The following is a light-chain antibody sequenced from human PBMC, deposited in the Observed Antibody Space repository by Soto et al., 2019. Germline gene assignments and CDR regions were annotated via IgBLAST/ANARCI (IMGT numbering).Light chain of an antibody. CDR3: HDYSDWPTWT. CDR1: QTISTN. Sequence: LVTKSPAPLSVSPGERSTLSCSAIQTISTNLAAYQQKHGQAPRLLIYGASTRAAGIPARFSGGGAGTELTLITSSLQSADDAVSYCHDYSDWPTWTFGQGTKV. CDR2: GAS. J-gene: IGKJ1*01. V-gene: IGKV3-15*01.